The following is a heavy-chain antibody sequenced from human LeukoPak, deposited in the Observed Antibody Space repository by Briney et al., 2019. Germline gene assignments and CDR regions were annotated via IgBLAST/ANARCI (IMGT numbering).Heavy chain of an antibody. J-gene: IGHJ3*02. CDR1: GYTFTGYY. D-gene: IGHD3-16*02. Sequence: ASVKVSRKASGYTFTGYYMHWVRQAPGQGLEWMGWINPNSGGTNYAQKFQGRVTMTRDTSISTAYMELSRLRSDDTAVYYCARESSSQELGYRYNHDAFDIWGQGTMVTVSS. CDR2: INPNSGGT. V-gene: IGHV1-2*02. CDR3: ARESSSQELGYRYNHDAFDI.